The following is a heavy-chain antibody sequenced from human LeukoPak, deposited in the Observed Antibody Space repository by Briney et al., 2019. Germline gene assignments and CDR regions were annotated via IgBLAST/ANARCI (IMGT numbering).Heavy chain of an antibody. Sequence: SETLSLTCTVSGGSISSSSYYWGWIRQPPGKGLEWIGSIYYSGSTYYNPPLKSRVTISVDTSKNQFSLKLSSVTAADTAVYYCARSYPGSGGYYWGQGTLVTVSS. CDR3: ARSYPGSGGYY. CDR2: IYYSGST. CDR1: GGSISSSSYY. V-gene: IGHV4-39*07. J-gene: IGHJ4*02. D-gene: IGHD1-26*01.